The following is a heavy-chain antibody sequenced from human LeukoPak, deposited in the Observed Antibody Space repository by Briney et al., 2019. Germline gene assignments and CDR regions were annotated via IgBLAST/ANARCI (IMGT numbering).Heavy chain of an antibody. V-gene: IGHV3-23*01. CDR3: AKGLQATVYFDY. J-gene: IGHJ4*02. D-gene: IGHD4-11*01. Sequence: PGGSLRLSCAASGFIFRNYVVAWVRQAPGKGLEWVSQISNSGGSTYYADSVKGRFTISRDNSKNTLYLQMNSLRAEDTAVYYCAKGLQATVYFDYWGQGTLVTVSS. CDR1: GFIFRNYV. CDR2: ISNSGGST.